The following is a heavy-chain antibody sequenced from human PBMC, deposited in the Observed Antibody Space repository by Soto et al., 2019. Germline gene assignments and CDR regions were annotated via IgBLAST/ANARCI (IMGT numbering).Heavy chain of an antibody. CDR1: GFNFRSHD. CDR3: ARRQGSGSRAAALDI. D-gene: IGHD6-19*01. J-gene: IGHJ3*02. CDR2: IWYDGSDK. V-gene: IGHV3-33*01. Sequence: GGSLRLSCAASGFNFRSHDMHWVRQAPGKGLEWVAVIWYDGSDKYFADSVKGRFTISRDNARNTLYLQMNSLRVEDTAVYYCARRQGSGSRAAALDIWGQGTMVTVS.